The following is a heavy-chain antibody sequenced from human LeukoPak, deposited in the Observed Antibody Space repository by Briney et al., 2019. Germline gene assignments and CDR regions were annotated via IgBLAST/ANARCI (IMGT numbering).Heavy chain of an antibody. Sequence: ASVKVSCKASGATFTSYYMHWVRQAPGQGLEWMGWIKPNSGGTKYAQKFKGRVTMTRDTSISTVYMELSRLRSDDTAVYYCARDNREVRGGDCFDVWGKGTPVTVSS. D-gene: IGHD2-21*02. CDR1: GATFTSYY. CDR3: ARDNREVRGGDCFDV. CDR2: IKPNSGGT. J-gene: IGHJ6*04. V-gene: IGHV1-2*02.